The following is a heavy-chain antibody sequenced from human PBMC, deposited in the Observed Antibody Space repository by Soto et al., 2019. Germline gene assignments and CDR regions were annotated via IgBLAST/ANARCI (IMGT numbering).Heavy chain of an antibody. Sequence: SETLSLTCTVSGGSISSGGYYWSWIRQPPGKGLESIGYIYHSGSTYYNPSLKSRVTISVDRSKNQFSLKLSSVTAADTAVYYCARAVTVVWFDPWGQGTLVTVSS. CDR3: ARAVTVVWFDP. CDR1: GGSISSGGYY. J-gene: IGHJ5*02. CDR2: IYHSGST. D-gene: IGHD4-17*01. V-gene: IGHV4-30-2*01.